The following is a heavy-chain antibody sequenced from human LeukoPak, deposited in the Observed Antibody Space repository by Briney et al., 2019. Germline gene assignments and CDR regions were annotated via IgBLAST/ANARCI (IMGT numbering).Heavy chain of an antibody. V-gene: IGHV4-34*01. CDR1: GESFSGYY. D-gene: IGHD1-26*01. J-gene: IGHJ3*02. CDR2: IYHDGTT. CDR3: AGIWLGNNAFDI. Sequence: PSETLSLTCAAYGESFSGYYWSWIRQPPQKGLEWIGEIYHDGTTTFNPSLKSRVTASVDTSRSQFSLKLTSVTAADTAVYYCAGIWLGNNAFDIWGQGTMVTVSS.